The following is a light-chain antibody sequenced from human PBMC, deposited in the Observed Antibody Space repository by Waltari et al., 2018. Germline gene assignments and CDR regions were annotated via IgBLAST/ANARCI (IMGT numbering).Light chain of an antibody. CDR3: QQSYIPPMYT. CDR2: AAS. CDR1: QTIGSY. J-gene: IGKJ2*01. Sequence: DIQMTQSPSSLSASVGDRVSITCRASQTIGSYLNWYHQKPGKAPKLLIYAASVLQSGVPPRFSGSGSGTYFTLTISSLQHEDSATYYCQQSYIPPMYTFGQGTKLEIK. V-gene: IGKV1-39*01.